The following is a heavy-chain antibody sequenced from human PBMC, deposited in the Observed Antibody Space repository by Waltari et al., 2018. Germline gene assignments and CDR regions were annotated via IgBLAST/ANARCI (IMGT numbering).Heavy chain of an antibody. Sequence: EVQLVESGGGLVKPGGSLRLSCAASGFTFSSYSMNWVRQAPGKGLEWVSSISSSSSYIYYADSVKGRFTISRDNAKNSLYLQMNSLRAEDTAVYYCARDLRGDQRAFDIWGQGTMVTVSS. V-gene: IGHV3-21*01. J-gene: IGHJ3*02. D-gene: IGHD3-10*01. CDR1: GFTFSSYS. CDR2: ISSSSSYI. CDR3: ARDLRGDQRAFDI.